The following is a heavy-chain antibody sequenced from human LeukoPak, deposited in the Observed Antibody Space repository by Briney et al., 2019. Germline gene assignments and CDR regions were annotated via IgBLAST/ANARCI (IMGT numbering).Heavy chain of an antibody. CDR3: ARSELLWFGGVNSGFDY. CDR2: IYYSGST. CDR1: GGSISSGDYY. J-gene: IGHJ4*02. Sequence: SETLSLTCTVSGGSISSGDYYWSWIRQPPGKGLEWIGYIYYSGSTYYNPSLKSRVTISVDTSKNQFSLKLSSVTAADTAVYYCARSELLWFGGVNSGFDYWGQGTLVTVSS. D-gene: IGHD3-10*01. V-gene: IGHV4-30-4*01.